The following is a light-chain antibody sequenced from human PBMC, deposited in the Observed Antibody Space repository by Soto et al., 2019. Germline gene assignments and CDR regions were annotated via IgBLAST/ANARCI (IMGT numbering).Light chain of an antibody. CDR3: QQCNAWPYT. CDR2: GAS. Sequence: EIIMRQSPATLSVSPGERATLSCRASLNVNNNVAWYQQKPGQAPRLLIYGASARATGIPARFSGSGSGTEFTLTISSLQSEDFAVYYCQQCNAWPYTFGQGTKLAIK. V-gene: IGKV3-15*01. J-gene: IGKJ2*01. CDR1: LNVNNN.